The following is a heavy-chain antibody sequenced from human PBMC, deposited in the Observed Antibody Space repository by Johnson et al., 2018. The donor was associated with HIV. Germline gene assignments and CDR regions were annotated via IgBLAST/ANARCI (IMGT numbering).Heavy chain of an antibody. CDR2: IYSGGNT. Sequence: MLLVESWGGLVQPGGSLRLSCAASRFTVSGNYMTWVRQAPGKGLEWVSVIYSGGNTYYSDSVKGRFTISRDNSKNTLYLQMNSLRGEDAAMYYCARYPIRDDAFDIWGQGTRVTVSS. CDR3: ARYPIRDDAFDI. J-gene: IGHJ3*02. V-gene: IGHV3-66*01. CDR1: RFTVSGNY.